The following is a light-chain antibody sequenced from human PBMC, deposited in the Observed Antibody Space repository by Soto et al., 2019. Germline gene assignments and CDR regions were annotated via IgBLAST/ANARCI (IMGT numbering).Light chain of an antibody. J-gene: IGKJ1*01. CDR1: QSVSSD. CDR2: SAS. CDR3: QQYNNWPRT. Sequence: EIVMTQSPATLSVSPGERATLSCRASQSVSSDLAWYHQKPGQAPRLLICSASTRATGIPARFSGSGSGTEFTLTINSLQSEDFAVYYCQQYNNWPRTFGQGTKVEIK. V-gene: IGKV3-15*01.